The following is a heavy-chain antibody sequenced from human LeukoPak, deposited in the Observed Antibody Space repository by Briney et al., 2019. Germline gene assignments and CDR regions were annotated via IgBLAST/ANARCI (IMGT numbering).Heavy chain of an antibody. CDR2: IYYSGST. J-gene: IGHJ6*02. CDR3: ASDGYSYGYYHLPYGMDV. Sequence: SETLSLTCTVSGGSISGSSYYWGWIRQPPGKGLEWIESIYYSGSTYYNPSLKSRVPISVDTSKNQFSLKLNSVTATDTAVYYCASDGYSYGYYHLPYGMDVWGQGTTVTVSS. D-gene: IGHD5-18*01. V-gene: IGHV4-39*02. CDR1: GGSISGSSYY.